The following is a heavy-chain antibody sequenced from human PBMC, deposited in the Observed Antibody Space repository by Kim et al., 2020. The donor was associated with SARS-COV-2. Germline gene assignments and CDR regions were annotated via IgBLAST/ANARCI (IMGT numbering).Heavy chain of an antibody. D-gene: IGHD3-9*01. CDR2: LYYSGST. CDR1: GGSISSYY. CDR3: ARLHLVPSSDILTGYAFDY. J-gene: IGHJ4*02. Sequence: SETLSLTCTVSGGSISSYYWSCIRQPPGKGLEWIGYLYYSGSTNYNPSLKSRVTISVDTSKNQFSLKLSSVTAADTAVYYCARLHLVPSSDILTGYAFDYWGQGTLVTVSS. V-gene: IGHV4-59*08.